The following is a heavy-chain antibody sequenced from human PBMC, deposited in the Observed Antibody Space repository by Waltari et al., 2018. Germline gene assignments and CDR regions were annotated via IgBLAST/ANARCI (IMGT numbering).Heavy chain of an antibody. CDR2: IYHSGGT. D-gene: IGHD2-2*01. CDR3: AKYCSSTSCRGTFDY. Sequence: QVQLQESGPGLVKPSETLSLTCPVPGSSISSGHYWGRIRQPRGKGLEWIGSIYHSGGTYYNPSLKSRVTISVDTSKNQFSLKLSSVTAADTAVYYCAKYCSSTSCRGTFDYWGQGTLVTVSS. CDR1: GSSISSGHY. V-gene: IGHV4-38-2*01. J-gene: IGHJ4*02.